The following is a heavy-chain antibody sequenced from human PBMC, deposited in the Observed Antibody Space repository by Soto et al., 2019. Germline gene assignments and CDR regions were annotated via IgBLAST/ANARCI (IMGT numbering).Heavy chain of an antibody. J-gene: IGHJ3*02. CDR2: ISYDGSNK. CDR1: GFTFSSYG. V-gene: IGHV3-30*03. D-gene: IGHD6-19*01. CDR3: ARDAIAVAGTSDAFDI. Sequence: GGSLRLSCAASGFTFSSYGMHWVRQAPGKGLEWVAVISYDGSNKYYADSVKGRFTISRDNAKNSLYLQMNSLRAEDTAVYYCARDAIAVAGTSDAFDIWGQGTMVTVSS.